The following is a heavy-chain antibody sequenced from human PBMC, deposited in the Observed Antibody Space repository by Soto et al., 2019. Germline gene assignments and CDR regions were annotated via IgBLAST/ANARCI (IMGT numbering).Heavy chain of an antibody. CDR2: IIPILATA. J-gene: IGHJ3*01. Sequence: QVQLVQSGAEVKKPGSSVKVSCKASGGIINSFTITWVRQAPGQGLEWMGRIIPILATANYAQKFQDRVTITAAKATTTAYLEVSSMRTEDTAVYYCESRRYVEWSNGHDVFDLWGQGTMVTVSS. CDR3: ESRRYVEWSNGHDVFDL. V-gene: IGHV1-69*08. D-gene: IGHD3-9*01. CDR1: GGIINSFT.